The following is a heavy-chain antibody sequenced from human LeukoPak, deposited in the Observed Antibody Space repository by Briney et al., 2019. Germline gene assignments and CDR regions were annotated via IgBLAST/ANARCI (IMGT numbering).Heavy chain of an antibody. CDR2: IYSDGSI. Sequence: PGGSLRLSCVASGFTFRNYAMSWVRQAPGKGLEWVSVIYSDGSIYYADSVKGRFTISRDNSKNTLYLQMNSLRAEDTALYYCARSIRYFQLFEYWGQGTLVAVSS. J-gene: IGHJ4*02. CDR1: GFTFRNYA. CDR3: ARSIRYFQLFEY. V-gene: IGHV3-23*03. D-gene: IGHD3-9*01.